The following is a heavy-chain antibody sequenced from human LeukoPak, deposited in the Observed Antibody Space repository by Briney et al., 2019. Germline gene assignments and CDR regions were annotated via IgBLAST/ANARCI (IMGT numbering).Heavy chain of an antibody. V-gene: IGHV1-18*01. Sequence: ASVKVSCKASGYTFTSYGISWVRQAPGQGLEWMGWISPKSGHANYAQKFRGRVTMTTDTATTTAYMELGSLRSDDTAVYYCAVLVEMATNSADYWGQGTLVTVSS. CDR2: ISPKSGHA. CDR3: AVLVEMATNSADY. CDR1: GYTFTSYG. J-gene: IGHJ4*02. D-gene: IGHD5-24*01.